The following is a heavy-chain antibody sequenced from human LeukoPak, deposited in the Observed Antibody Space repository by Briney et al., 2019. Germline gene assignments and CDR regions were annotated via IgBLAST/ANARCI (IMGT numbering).Heavy chain of an antibody. CDR1: GGSISSGSYY. V-gene: IGHV4-61*02. J-gene: IGHJ4*02. Sequence: PSQTLSLTCTVSGGSISSGSYYWSWIRQPAGKGLEWIGRIYTSGSTNYNPSLKSRVTMSVDTSKNQFSLKLSSVTAADTAVYYCARVSGVSGSPLDYWGQGTLVTVSS. CDR3: ARVSGVSGSPLDY. D-gene: IGHD6-19*01. CDR2: IYTSGST.